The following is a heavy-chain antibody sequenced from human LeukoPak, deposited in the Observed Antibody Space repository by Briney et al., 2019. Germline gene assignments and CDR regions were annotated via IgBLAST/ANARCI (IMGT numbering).Heavy chain of an antibody. Sequence: GGSLRLSCAASGFTFSSYWMSWVRQAPGKGLEWVANIKQDGSEKYYVDSVKGRFTISRDNAKSSLYLQMNSLRAEDTAVYYCGRDSPLRYFDWLFGRGDLDYWGQGTLVTVSS. CDR1: GFTFSSYW. V-gene: IGHV3-7*01. J-gene: IGHJ4*02. CDR2: IKQDGSEK. CDR3: GRDSPLRYFDWLFGRGDLDY. D-gene: IGHD3-9*01.